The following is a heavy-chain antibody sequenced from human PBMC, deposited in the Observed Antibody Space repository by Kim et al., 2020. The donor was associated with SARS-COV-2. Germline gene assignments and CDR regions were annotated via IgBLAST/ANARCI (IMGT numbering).Heavy chain of an antibody. CDR3: ATGEYCGGDCYSDY. CDR2: INHSGST. D-gene: IGHD2-21*02. V-gene: IGHV4-34*01. Sequence: SETLSLTCAVYGGSFSGYDWCWIRQPPGKGLEWIGEINHSGSTNYNPSLKSRVTISVDTSKNQFSLKLSSVTAADTAVYYCATGEYCGGDCYSDYWGQGTLVTVSS. J-gene: IGHJ4*02. CDR1: GGSFSGYD.